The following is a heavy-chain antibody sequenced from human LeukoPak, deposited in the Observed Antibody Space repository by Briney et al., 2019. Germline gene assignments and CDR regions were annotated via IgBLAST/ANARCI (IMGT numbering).Heavy chain of an antibody. D-gene: IGHD3/OR15-3a*01. CDR3: AMGTGLDAFDI. CDR1: GFTFSSYG. CDR2: ISNDGSNK. V-gene: IGHV3-30*03. J-gene: IGHJ3*02. Sequence: PGGSLRLSCAASGFTFSSYGMHWVCQAPGKGLGWVAVISNDGSNKYYADSVKGRFTISRDNSKTTLYLQMNSVRAEDTAVYYCAMGTGLDAFDIWGQGTMVTVSS.